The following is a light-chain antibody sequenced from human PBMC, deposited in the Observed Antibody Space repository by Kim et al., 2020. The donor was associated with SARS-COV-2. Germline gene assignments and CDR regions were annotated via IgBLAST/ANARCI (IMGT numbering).Light chain of an antibody. V-gene: IGLV3-19*01. CDR1: SLRKYY. J-gene: IGLJ3*02. CDR3: NSRDSSAFHWV. Sequence: ALGQSVRITCQGDSLRKYYASGYQQKPGQAPVLVIYGKNNRPSGIPDRLSGSSSGNTAYLTITGAQAEDGADYYCNSRDSSAFHWVFGGGTQLTVL. CDR2: GKN.